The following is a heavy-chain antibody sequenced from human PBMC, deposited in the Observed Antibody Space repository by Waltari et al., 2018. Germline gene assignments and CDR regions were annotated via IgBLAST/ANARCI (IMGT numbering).Heavy chain of an antibody. D-gene: IGHD1-26*01. CDR1: GYTFTDSY. V-gene: IGHV1-69-2*01. J-gene: IGHJ4*02. Sequence: EVQLVQSGAEVKKPGATVKISCKASGYTFTDSYMHWVQQAPGKGLEWMGRVDPEDGETIYAEKFQGRVTITADTSTDTAYMELSSLRSEDTAVYYCSPWRGRWELLGYWGQGTLVTVSS. CDR2: VDPEDGET. CDR3: SPWRGRWELLGY.